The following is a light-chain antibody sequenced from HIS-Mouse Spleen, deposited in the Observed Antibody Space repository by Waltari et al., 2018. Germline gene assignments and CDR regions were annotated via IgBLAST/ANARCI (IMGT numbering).Light chain of an antibody. Sequence: DIQMTQSPSTLSASVGDRVTITCRARQSISSWLAWYQQKPGKAPKLLIYKACSLESGVPSRFSGSGSGTEFTLTISSLQPDDYATYYCQEYNSYSRTFGQGTKVEIK. CDR3: QEYNSYSRT. J-gene: IGKJ1*01. V-gene: IGKV1-5*03. CDR2: KAC. CDR1: QSISSW.